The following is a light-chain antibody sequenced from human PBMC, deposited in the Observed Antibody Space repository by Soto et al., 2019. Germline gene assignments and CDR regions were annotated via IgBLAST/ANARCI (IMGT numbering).Light chain of an antibody. CDR2: DAS. CDR3: QQCGGSPMFS. J-gene: IGKJ3*01. CDR1: QSVSSY. V-gene: IGKV3-11*01. Sequence: EIVVTHSPTTLSLSPGLRSNLSCRASQSVSSYLAWYQQKPGQAPRLLIYDASNRATGIPARFSGSGSGTEFTLTISSLKSEDFAVYYCQQCGGSPMFSFGPGTQVDIK.